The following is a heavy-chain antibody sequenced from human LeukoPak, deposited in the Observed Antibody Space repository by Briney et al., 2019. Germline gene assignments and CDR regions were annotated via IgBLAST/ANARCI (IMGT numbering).Heavy chain of an antibody. CDR3: ARDVVGVRALEWYDP. CDR1: GFTFSDYY. V-gene: IGHV3-11*04. CDR2: ISSSGSTI. D-gene: IGHD2-21*01. J-gene: IGHJ5*02. Sequence: GGSLRLSCAASGFTFSDYYMSWIRQAPGKGLEWVSYISSSGSTIYYADSVKGRFTISRDNAKNSLYLQMNSLRVEDTAVYYCARDVVGVRALEWYDPWGQGTLVTVSS.